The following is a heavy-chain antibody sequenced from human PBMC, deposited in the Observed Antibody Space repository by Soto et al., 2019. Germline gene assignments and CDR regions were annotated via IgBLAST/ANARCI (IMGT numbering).Heavy chain of an antibody. V-gene: IGHV4-31*03. CDR3: VRDEAGGYGLGWFDP. J-gene: IGHJ5*01. CDR2: IYHTGST. Sequence: QVQLQESGPGLVKPSQTLSLTCTVSGDSISRGGYYYNWIRHLPGKGLEWIGYIYHTGSTNYNPSLKSRVTVSVDTSKHQLSLELRSVTAADTAVYYCVRDEAGGYGLGWFDPWGQGTRVTVSS. D-gene: IGHD2-15*01. CDR1: GDSISRGGYY.